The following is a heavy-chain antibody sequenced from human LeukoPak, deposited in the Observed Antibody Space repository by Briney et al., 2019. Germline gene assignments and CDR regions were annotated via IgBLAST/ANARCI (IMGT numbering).Heavy chain of an antibody. Sequence: PGGSLRLSCTASGFTFSNYWMHWVRQAPGKGLVSVSRINMDGSTTTYADPVKGRFTISRDNAKNTLYMQMNSLRAAHTAVFYCAREYGQNTPHFDYWGQGTLVTVSS. D-gene: IGHD2/OR15-2a*01. V-gene: IGHV3-74*01. CDR1: GFTFSNYW. J-gene: IGHJ4*02. CDR3: AREYGQNTPHFDY. CDR2: INMDGSTT.